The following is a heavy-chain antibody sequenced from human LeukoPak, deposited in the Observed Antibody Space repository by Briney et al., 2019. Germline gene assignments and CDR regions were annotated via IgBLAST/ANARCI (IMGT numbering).Heavy chain of an antibody. Sequence: GESLKISFQGSGYSFTDYWIGWVRQMPGKGLEWMGIIYPDDSDFRYSPSFQGQVTMPIDKSISTAYLQWSSLEASDTAMYYCARRRDGYNYFDYWGQGTLVTVSS. CDR1: GYSFTDYW. J-gene: IGHJ4*02. V-gene: IGHV5-51*01. CDR3: ARRRDGYNYFDY. D-gene: IGHD5-24*01. CDR2: IYPDDSDF.